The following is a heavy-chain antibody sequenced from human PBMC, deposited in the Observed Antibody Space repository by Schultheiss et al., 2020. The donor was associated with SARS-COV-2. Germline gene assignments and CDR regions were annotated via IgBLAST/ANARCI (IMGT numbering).Heavy chain of an antibody. Sequence: GSLRLSCAVYGGSFSGYYWSWIRQPPGKGLEWIGEINHSGSTNYNPSLKSRVTISVDTSKNQFSLKLSSVTAADTAVYYCARQSGYYFDYWGQGTLVTVSS. CDR2: INHSGST. J-gene: IGHJ4*02. V-gene: IGHV4-34*01. CDR3: ARQSGYYFDY. CDR1: GGSFSGYY. D-gene: IGHD6-25*01.